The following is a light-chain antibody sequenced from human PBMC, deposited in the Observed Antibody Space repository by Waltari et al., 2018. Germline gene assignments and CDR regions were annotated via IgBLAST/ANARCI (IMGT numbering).Light chain of an antibody. CDR2: DAS. CDR1: QSVGRS. CDR3: QKYVSLPAT. V-gene: IGKV3-20*01. Sequence: EIVLTQSPGTLSLSPGERATLSCRASQSVGRSLAWYQQKPGQAPRLLIYDASSRAAGIPDRFSGSGSGTDVSLAISRLEPEDFAVYYCQKYVSLPATFGQGTKVEIK. J-gene: IGKJ1*01.